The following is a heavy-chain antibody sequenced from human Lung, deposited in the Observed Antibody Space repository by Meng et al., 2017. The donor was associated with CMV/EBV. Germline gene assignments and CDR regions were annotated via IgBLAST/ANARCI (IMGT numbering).Heavy chain of an antibody. J-gene: IGHJ4*02. CDR3: AGDTNWGPDY. D-gene: IGHD7-27*01. CDR1: GYTFTAHY. CDR2: IHPHRGDT. V-gene: IGHV1-2*02. Sequence: ASVKVSCKASGYTFTAHYFHWVRQAPGQGLEWMGWIHPHRGDTNYAQQFQGRVTLTRDTSINTGYMELTRLTSDDTAVYYCAGDTNWGPDYWGQGTLVTVSS.